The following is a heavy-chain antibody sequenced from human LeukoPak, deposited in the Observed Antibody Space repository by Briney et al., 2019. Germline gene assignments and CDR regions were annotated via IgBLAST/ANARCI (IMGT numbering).Heavy chain of an antibody. CDR3: ARAHYSNYSNYYYYGMDV. CDR2: ISGSSDAI. V-gene: IGHV3-48*02. CDR1: GFTFSTYS. D-gene: IGHD4-11*01. Sequence: GGSLRLSCAASGFTFSTYSMSWVRQAPGKGLEWVSYISGSSDAIYYADSVKGRFTISRDNAKNSLYLQMNSLRDEDTAVYYCARAHYSNYSNYYYYGMDVWGQGTTVTVSS. J-gene: IGHJ6*02.